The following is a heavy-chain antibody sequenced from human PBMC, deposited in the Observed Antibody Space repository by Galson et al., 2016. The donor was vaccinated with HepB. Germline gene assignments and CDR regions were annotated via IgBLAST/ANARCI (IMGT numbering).Heavy chain of an antibody. CDR1: GFTFNDHY. CDR3: ARSLYGSVDY. V-gene: IGHV3-72*01. D-gene: IGHD2-8*01. Sequence: SLRLSCAASGFTFNDHYMDWARQAPGKGLEWVGRVTNRADGYTTYYAASVKGRFTISRDDSKNSLFVQMNSLRIEDTAVYYCARSLYGSVDYWGQGTLVTVSS. J-gene: IGHJ4*02. CDR2: VTNRADGYTT.